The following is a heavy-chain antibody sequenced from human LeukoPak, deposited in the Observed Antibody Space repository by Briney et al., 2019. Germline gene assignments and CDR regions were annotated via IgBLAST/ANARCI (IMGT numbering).Heavy chain of an antibody. CDR1: GGTFSSYA. V-gene: IGHV1-69*04. CDR2: IIPILGIA. CDR3: AKDMTTVVRFDY. D-gene: IGHD4-23*01. Sequence: SVKVSCKASGGTFSSYAISWVRQAPGQGLEWMGRIIPILGIANYAQKFQGRVTITADKSTSTAYMELSSLRSEDTAVYYCAKDMTTVVRFDYWGQGTLVTVSS. J-gene: IGHJ4*02.